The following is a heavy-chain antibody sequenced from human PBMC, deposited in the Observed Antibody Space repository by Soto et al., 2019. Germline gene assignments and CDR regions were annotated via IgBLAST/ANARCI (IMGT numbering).Heavy chain of an antibody. D-gene: IGHD2-2*01. CDR2: INSDGSNT. Sequence: EVQLVESGGGLVQPGGSLRLSCAVSGFTFSSFWMHWVRQAPGEGLVWVSRINSDGSNTNYADSVKGRFTISRDNAKNTLYLQMNSLRAEDTAVYYCARGGVPAAMSYWGQGTLVTVSS. CDR3: ARGGVPAAMSY. V-gene: IGHV3-74*01. J-gene: IGHJ4*02. CDR1: GFTFSSFW.